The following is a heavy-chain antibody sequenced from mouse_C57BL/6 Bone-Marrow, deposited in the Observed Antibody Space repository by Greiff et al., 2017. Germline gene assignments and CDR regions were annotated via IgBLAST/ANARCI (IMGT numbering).Heavy chain of an antibody. CDR2: IHPNSGST. V-gene: IGHV1-64*01. Sequence: QVQLQQPGAELVKPGASVKLSCKASGYTFTSYWMHWVKQRPGQGLEWIGMIHPNSGSTNYNEKFKSKATLTVDKSSSTAYMQLSSLTSEDSAVYYCTRWEGYRTFDMDYWGQGTSVTVSS. CDR3: TRWEGYRTFDMDY. CDR1: GYTFTSYW. J-gene: IGHJ4*01. D-gene: IGHD2-2*01.